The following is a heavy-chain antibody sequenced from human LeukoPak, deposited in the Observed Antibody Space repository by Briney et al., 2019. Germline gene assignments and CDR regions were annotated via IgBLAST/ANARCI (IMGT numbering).Heavy chain of an antibody. CDR1: GFTFSSYA. D-gene: IGHD6-6*01. CDR3: AKDRIAAPPGWFDP. J-gene: IGHJ5*02. CDR2: ISGSGGST. Sequence: HPGGSLRLSCAASGFTFSSYAMSWVRQAPGKGLEWVSAISGSGGSTYYADSVKGRFTISRDNSKNTLYLQMNSLRAEDTVVYYCAKDRIAAPPGWFDPWGQGTLVTVSS. V-gene: IGHV3-23*01.